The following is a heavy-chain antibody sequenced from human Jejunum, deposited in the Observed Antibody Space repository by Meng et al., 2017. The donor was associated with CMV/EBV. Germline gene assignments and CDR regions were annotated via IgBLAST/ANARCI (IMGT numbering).Heavy chain of an antibody. Sequence: GQLQGAGPNLVKPSQPLSLTCTVSGDSISSGDYSWNWIRQSPGKGLEWIGYIYYNGNAYYNPSLQSRVSISVDTSKNEFSLNLNSVTAADTALYFCARGGIFRGIDYWGQGTLVTVSS. J-gene: IGHJ4*02. CDR3: ARGGIFRGIDY. CDR1: GDSISSGDYS. CDR2: IYYNGNA. D-gene: IGHD3-10*01. V-gene: IGHV4-30-4*08.